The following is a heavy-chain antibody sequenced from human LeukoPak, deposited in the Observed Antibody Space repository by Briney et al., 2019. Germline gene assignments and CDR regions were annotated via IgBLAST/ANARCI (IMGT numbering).Heavy chain of an antibody. CDR1: GFTFSSYW. D-gene: IGHD6-13*01. CDR2: IKQDGSEK. Sequence: GGSLRLSCAASGFTFSSYWMSWVRQAPGKGLEWVANIKQDGSEKYYVDSVKGRFTISRDNAKNSLYLQMNSLRAEDTAVYYCATSGIAPGGWFDPWGQGTLVTVSS. V-gene: IGHV3-7*01. CDR3: ATSGIAPGGWFDP. J-gene: IGHJ5*02.